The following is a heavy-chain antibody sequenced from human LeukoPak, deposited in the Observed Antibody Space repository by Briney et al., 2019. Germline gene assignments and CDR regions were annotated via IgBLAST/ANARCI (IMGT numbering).Heavy chain of an antibody. D-gene: IGHD2-21*02. CDR1: GGSFSGYY. V-gene: IGHV4-34*01. CDR3: ARREHIVVVTAITYWFDP. CDR2: INHSGST. J-gene: IGHJ5*02. Sequence: SETLSLTCAVYGGSFSGYYWSWIRQPPGKGLEWIGEINHSGSTNYNPSLKSRVTISVDTSKNQFSLKLSSVTAADTAVYYCARREHIVVVTAITYWFDPWGQGTLVTVSS.